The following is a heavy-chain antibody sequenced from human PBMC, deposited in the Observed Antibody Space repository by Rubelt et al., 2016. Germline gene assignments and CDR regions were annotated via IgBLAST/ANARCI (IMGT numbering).Heavy chain of an antibody. D-gene: IGHD6-13*01. Sequence: QVQLVESGGGVVQPGRSLRLSCAASGFTFSSYSMHWVRQAPGQGLEWVAVISYDGSNKYYADSVKGRFTISRDNSKNTLYLQMNGLGAEETAVYYGAGAKQQLVEYDYWGQGTLVTVSS. J-gene: IGHJ4*02. CDR1: GFTFSSYS. CDR2: ISYDGSNK. CDR3: AGAKQQLVEYDY. V-gene: IGHV3-30*04.